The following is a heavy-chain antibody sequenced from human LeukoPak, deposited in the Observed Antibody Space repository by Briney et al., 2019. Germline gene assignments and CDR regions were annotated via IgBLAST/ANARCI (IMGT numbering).Heavy chain of an antibody. Sequence: EPLSHLCSVSGRPFSSYHWRWTRQPAGKGREWIGRIYTNGSTNYNPSLKRRGTMSLDTSKNQYYLKLHSVTAADTAVYYCARGKASGTSVVFDPWGQGSLVTVSS. J-gene: IGHJ5*02. CDR3: ARGKASGTSVVFDP. D-gene: IGHD6-13*01. V-gene: IGHV4-4*07. CDR2: IYTNGST. CDR1: GRPFSSYH.